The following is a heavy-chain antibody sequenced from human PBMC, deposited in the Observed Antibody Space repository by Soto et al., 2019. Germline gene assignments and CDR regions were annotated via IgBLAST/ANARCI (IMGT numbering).Heavy chain of an antibody. J-gene: IGHJ6*02. Sequence: QVQLVQSGAEVTKPGSSVKVSCKASGGTFSSYAISWVRQAPGQGLEWMGGIIPIFGTANYAQKFQGRVTITADESTSTAYVELSSLRSEDTAVYYCARPYSSSSLYYYYGMDVWGQGTTVTVSS. CDR3: ARPYSSSSLYYYYGMDV. CDR2: IIPIFGTA. CDR1: GGTFSSYA. D-gene: IGHD6-6*01. V-gene: IGHV1-69*12.